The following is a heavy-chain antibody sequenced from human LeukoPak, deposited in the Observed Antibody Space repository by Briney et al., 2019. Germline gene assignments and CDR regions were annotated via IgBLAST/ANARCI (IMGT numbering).Heavy chain of an antibody. CDR3: AKDPGSGWTKYYFDY. D-gene: IGHD6-19*01. J-gene: IGHJ4*02. Sequence: WGSLRLSCAASGFTFSSYAMSWVRQAPGKGLEWVSAISGSGGSTYYADSVKGRFTISRDNSKNTLYLQMNSLRAEDTAVYYCAKDPGSGWTKYYFDYWGQGTLVTVSS. CDR2: ISGSGGST. CDR1: GFTFSSYA. V-gene: IGHV3-23*01.